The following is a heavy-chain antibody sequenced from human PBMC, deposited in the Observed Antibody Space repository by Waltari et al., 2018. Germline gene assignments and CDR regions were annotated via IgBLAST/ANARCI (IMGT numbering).Heavy chain of an antibody. V-gene: IGHV4-61*09. Sequence: QVQLQESGPGLVKPSQTLSLTCTVSGGSISSGSYYWSWIRQPAGTGLEWIGYIYTSGSTNYNPSLKSRVTISVDTSKNQFSLKLSSVTAADTAVYYCASNYGSGSLNYYYYGMDVWGQGTTVTVSS. CDR3: ASNYGSGSLNYYYYGMDV. D-gene: IGHD3-10*01. CDR2: IYTSGST. CDR1: GGSISSGSYY. J-gene: IGHJ6*02.